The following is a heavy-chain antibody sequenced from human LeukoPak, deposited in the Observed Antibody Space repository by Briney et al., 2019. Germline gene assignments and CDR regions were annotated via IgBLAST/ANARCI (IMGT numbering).Heavy chain of an antibody. CDR3: ARVDGGSSNYYFDY. J-gene: IGHJ4*02. D-gene: IGHD1-26*01. Sequence: EGSLRLSCAAPGFTFSSYSMNWVRQAPGKGLEWVSSISSSSSYIYYADSVKGRFTISRDNAKNSLYLQMNSLRAEDTAVYYCARVDGGSSNYYFDYWGQGTLVTVSS. CDR2: ISSSSSYI. V-gene: IGHV3-21*01. CDR1: GFTFSSYS.